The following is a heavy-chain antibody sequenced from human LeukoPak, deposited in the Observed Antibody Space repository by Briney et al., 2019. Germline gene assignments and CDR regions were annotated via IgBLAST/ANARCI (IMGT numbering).Heavy chain of an antibody. CDR2: IIPVLNIT. Sequence: ASVQVSCKTSGGTFSTSAITWVRQAPGQGLEWMGRIIPVLNITTYAQRFQGRVTITADTSSSTVYMELSSLRSEETAVYYCARDQGLTAPPPHGLDVWGQGTTVIVSS. CDR1: GGTFSTSA. D-gene: IGHD5-18*01. CDR3: ARDQGLTAPPPHGLDV. J-gene: IGHJ6*02. V-gene: IGHV1-69*04.